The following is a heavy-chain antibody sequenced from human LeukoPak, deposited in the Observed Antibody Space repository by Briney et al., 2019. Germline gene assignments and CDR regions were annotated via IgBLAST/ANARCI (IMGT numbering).Heavy chain of an antibody. CDR1: GGSISSSSYY. J-gene: IGHJ4*02. CDR3: ASGRGRRYFDY. CDR2: IYYSGST. V-gene: IGHV4-39*01. Sequence: SETLSLTCTVSGGSISSSSYYWGWIRQPPGKGLEWIGSIYYSGSTYYNPSLKSRVTISVDTSKNQFSLKLSSVTAADTAVYYCASGRGRRYFDYWGQGTLVTVSS.